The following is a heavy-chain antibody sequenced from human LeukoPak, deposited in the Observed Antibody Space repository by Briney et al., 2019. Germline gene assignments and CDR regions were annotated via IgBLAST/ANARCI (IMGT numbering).Heavy chain of an antibody. D-gene: IGHD2-21*01. CDR2: ISGSGRST. V-gene: IGHV3-23*01. J-gene: IGHJ4*02. CDR3: AKMIDYGDY. CDR1: GFAFSNYD. Sequence: GGSLRLSCAASGFAFSNYDISWVRQAPGKGLEWVSAISGSGRSTYYADSVKGRFTISRDNSKNTLYLQMNSLRAEDTALYYCAKMIDYGDYWGQGTLVTVSS.